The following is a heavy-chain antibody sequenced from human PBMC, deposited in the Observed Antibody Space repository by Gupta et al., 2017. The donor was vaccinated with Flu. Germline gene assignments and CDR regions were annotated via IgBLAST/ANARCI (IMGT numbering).Heavy chain of an antibody. CDR3: VKGDCSSTSCSDWFDP. Sequence: EVQLVESGGGLVQPGGSLRLSCSASGFTFSSYAMHWVRQAPGKGLEYVSAISSNGGSTYYADSVKGRFTISRDNCKNTLYLQMSSLRAEDTAVYYCVKGDCSSTSCSDWFDPWGQGTLVTVSS. CDR1: GFTFSSYA. D-gene: IGHD2-2*01. CDR2: ISSNGGST. V-gene: IGHV3-64D*06. J-gene: IGHJ5*02.